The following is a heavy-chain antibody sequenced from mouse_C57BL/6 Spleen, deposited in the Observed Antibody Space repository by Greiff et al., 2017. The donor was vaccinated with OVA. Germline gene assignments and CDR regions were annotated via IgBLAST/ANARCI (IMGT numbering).Heavy chain of an antibody. Sequence: QVQLKQSGAELVRPGTSVKVSCKASGYAFTNYLIAWVKQRPGQGLEWIGVINPGSGGTNYNEKFQGKATLTADKSSSTAYMQLISLTSEDSAVYFCARETTAQAGFAYWGQGTLVTVSA. J-gene: IGHJ3*01. D-gene: IGHD3-2*02. CDR1: GYAFTNYL. CDR2: INPGSGGT. V-gene: IGHV1-54*01. CDR3: ARETTAQAGFAY.